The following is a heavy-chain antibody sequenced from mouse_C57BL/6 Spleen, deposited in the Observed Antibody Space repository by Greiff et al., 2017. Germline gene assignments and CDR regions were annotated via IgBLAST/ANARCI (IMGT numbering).Heavy chain of an antibody. Sequence: EVKLQESGPELVKPGASVKIPCKASGYTFTDYNMDWVKQSHGKSLEWIGDINPNNGGTIYNQKFKGKATLTVDKSSSTAYMELRSLTSEDTAVYYCAREGNRGGAMDYWGQGTSVTVSS. CDR2: INPNNGGT. J-gene: IGHJ4*01. CDR3: AREGNRGGAMDY. CDR1: GYTFTDYN. V-gene: IGHV1-18*01.